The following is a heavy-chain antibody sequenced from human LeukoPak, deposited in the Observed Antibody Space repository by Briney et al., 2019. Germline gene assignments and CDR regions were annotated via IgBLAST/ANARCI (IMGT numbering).Heavy chain of an antibody. J-gene: IGHJ5*02. V-gene: IGHV3-30-3*01. D-gene: IGHD4-11*01. CDR3: ARDQYSWFDP. Sequence: GRSLRLSCAASGFTFSSYAMHWVRQAPGKGLEWVAVISYDGSNKYYADSVKGRFTISRDNAKNSLYLQMNSLRAEDTAVYYCARDQYSWFDPWGQGTLVTVSS. CDR2: ISYDGSNK. CDR1: GFTFSSYA.